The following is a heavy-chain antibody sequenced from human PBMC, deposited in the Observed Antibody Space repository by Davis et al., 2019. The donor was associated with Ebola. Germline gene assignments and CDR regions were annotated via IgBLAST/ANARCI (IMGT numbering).Heavy chain of an antibody. D-gene: IGHD1/OR15-1a*01. V-gene: IGHV3-7*01. CDR1: GFTFSRYS. CDR2: IKEDGSEN. CDR3: AREMRGTADSH. J-gene: IGHJ4*02. Sequence: PGGSLRLSCAASGFTFSRYSMNWARQAPGKGLEWVANIKEDGSENYYVDSVKGRFTISRDNAKNSLYLQMNSLRVEDTAMYYCAREMRGTADSHWGQGTLVTVSS.